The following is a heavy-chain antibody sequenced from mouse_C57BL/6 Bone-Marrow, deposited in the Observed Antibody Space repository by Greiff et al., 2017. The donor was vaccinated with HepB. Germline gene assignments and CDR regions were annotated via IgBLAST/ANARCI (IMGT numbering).Heavy chain of an antibody. J-gene: IGHJ4*01. D-gene: IGHD1-1*01. V-gene: IGHV5-17*01. CDR1: GFTFSDYG. CDR2: ISSGSSTI. Sequence: DVHLVESGGGLVKPGGSLKLSCAASGFTFSDYGMHWVRQAPEKGLEWVAYISSGSSTIYYADTVKGRFTISRDNAKNTLFLQMTSLRSEDTAMYYCARRTTVVAPSMAMDYWGQGTSVTVSS. CDR3: ARRTTVVAPSMAMDY.